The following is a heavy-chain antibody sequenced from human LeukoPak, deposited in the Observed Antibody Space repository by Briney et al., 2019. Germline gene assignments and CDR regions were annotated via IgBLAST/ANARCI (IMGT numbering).Heavy chain of an antibody. V-gene: IGHV3-23*01. Sequence: GGSLRLSCAASGFTFSNYAMTWVRQAPGKGLEWVSAISASGGTTYYADSVKGRFTISRDNSKNTLCLQMNSLRADDTAVLYCAKRPRDSSGYYLGAFDLWGQGTMVTVSS. CDR2: ISASGGTT. J-gene: IGHJ3*01. CDR3: AKRPRDSSGYYLGAFDL. CDR1: GFTFSNYA. D-gene: IGHD3-22*01.